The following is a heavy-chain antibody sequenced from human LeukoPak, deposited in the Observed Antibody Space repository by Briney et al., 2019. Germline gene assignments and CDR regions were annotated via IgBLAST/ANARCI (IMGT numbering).Heavy chain of an antibody. J-gene: IGHJ3*01. D-gene: IGHD4-17*01. CDR3: ARTDYGDYGALDL. V-gene: IGHV3-11*04. CDR1: GFTFSDYY. Sequence: GGSLRLSCAASGFTFSDYYMSWIRQAPGKGLEWVSYISSSGSTIYYADSVKGRFTVSRDNSENTLYLQMNSLRPEDTALYYCARTDYGDYGALDLWGQGTMVTVSS. CDR2: ISSSGSTI.